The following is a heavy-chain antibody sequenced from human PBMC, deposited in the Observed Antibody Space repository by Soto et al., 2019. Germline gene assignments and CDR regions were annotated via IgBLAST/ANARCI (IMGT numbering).Heavy chain of an antibody. D-gene: IGHD5-18*01. CDR1: GGSISSSSYY. V-gene: IGHV4-39*01. J-gene: IGHJ6*02. Sequence: QLQLQESGPGLVKPSETLSLTCTVSGGSISSSSYYWGWIRQPPGKGLEWIGSIYYSGTTYYNPSLKSRVTISXXTXKXXFSLRLSSVTAADTAVYYCARPNKAMGNGYYGMDVWGQGTTVTVSS. CDR3: ARPNKAMGNGYYGMDV. CDR2: IYYSGTT.